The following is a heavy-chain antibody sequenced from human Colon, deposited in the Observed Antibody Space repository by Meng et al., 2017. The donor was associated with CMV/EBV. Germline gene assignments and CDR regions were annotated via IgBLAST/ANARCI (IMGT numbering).Heavy chain of an antibody. V-gene: IGHV3-30*02. D-gene: IGHD4-23*01. CDR2: IRYDGSNQ. J-gene: IGHJ5*02. Sequence: GGSLRLSCAASGFTYSRHGMHWVRQAPGKGLEWVAYIRYDGSNQYYLDSVKGRFTISKDNSKNTLLLQMNSLRAEDTAVYYCAKNGGNSDWFDPWGQGTLVTVSS. CDR1: GFTYSRHG. CDR3: AKNGGNSDWFDP.